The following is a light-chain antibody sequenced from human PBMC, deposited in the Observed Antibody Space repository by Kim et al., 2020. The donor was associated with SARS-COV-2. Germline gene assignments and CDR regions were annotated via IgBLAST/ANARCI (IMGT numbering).Light chain of an antibody. CDR2: RNN. Sequence: ELTQPPSASGTPGQRVTISCSGSSSNIGSNYVYWYQQLPGTAPKLLIYRNNQRPSGVPDRFSGSKSGTSASLAISGLRSKDEADYYCAAWDDSLSGPVFGGGTQLTVL. V-gene: IGLV1-47*01. CDR1: SSNIGSNY. CDR3: AAWDDSLSGPV. J-gene: IGLJ3*02.